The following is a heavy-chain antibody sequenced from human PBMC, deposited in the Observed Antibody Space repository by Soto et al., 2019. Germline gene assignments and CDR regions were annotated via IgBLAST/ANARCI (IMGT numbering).Heavy chain of an antibody. V-gene: IGHV4-4*07. CDR2: IYTSGST. J-gene: IGHJ6*02. CDR1: GGSISSYY. CDR3: ARLYYYDSSGIDYYYYYGMDV. Sequence: PSETLSLTCTVSGGSISSYYWSWIRQPAGKGLEWIGRIYTSGSTNYNPSLKSRVTMSVDTSKNQFSLKLSSVTAADTAVYYCARLYYYDSSGIDYYYYYGMDVWGQVNTVT. D-gene: IGHD3-22*01.